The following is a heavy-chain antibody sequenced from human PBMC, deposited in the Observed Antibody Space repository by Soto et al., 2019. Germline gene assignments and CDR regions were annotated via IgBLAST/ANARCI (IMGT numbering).Heavy chain of an antibody. Sequence: SETLSLTCTVSGGSISSSSYYWGWIRQPPGKGLEWIGSIYYSGSTYYNPSLKSRVTISVDTSKNQFSLKLSSVTAADTAVYYCARRRYSIGWSTNWFDPWGQGTLVTVSS. CDR1: GGSISSSSYY. V-gene: IGHV4-39*01. CDR2: IYYSGST. CDR3: ARRRYSIGWSTNWFDP. J-gene: IGHJ5*02. D-gene: IGHD6-19*01.